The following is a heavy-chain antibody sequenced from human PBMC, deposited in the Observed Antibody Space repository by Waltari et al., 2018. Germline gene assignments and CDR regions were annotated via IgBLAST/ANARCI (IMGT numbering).Heavy chain of an antibody. CDR1: GGSISSSRYY. Sequence: QLQLQESGPGLVKPSETLSLTCTVSGGSISSSRYYWGWIRQPPGKGLEWIGSIYYSGSTYYNPSLKSRVTISVDTSKNQFSLKLSSVTAADTAVYYCARHVGGWWVGFDYWGQGTLVTVSS. J-gene: IGHJ4*02. D-gene: IGHD6-19*01. CDR2: IYYSGST. V-gene: IGHV4-39*01. CDR3: ARHVGGWWVGFDY.